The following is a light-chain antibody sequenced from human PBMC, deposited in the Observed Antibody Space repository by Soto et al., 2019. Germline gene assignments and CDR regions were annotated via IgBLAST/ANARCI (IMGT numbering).Light chain of an antibody. Sequence: ETVMTQSPATLSVSPGGRATLSCRASQSISDTLAWYQQKPGQAPRLLIHGASTRATGFPARFSGSGSGTDFTLTISSLQSEDFAIYYCQQYNNWPWTLGQGTKVEIK. CDR3: QQYNNWPWT. CDR1: QSISDT. CDR2: GAS. V-gene: IGKV3-15*01. J-gene: IGKJ1*01.